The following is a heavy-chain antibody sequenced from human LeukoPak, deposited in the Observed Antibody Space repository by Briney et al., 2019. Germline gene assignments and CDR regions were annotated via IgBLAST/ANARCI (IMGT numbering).Heavy chain of an antibody. J-gene: IGHJ6*02. V-gene: IGHV3-23*01. CDR1: GFTFDDYA. Sequence: GGSLRLSCAASGFTFDDYAMHWVRQAPGKGLEWVSGISAGGGTTYYADSVKSRFTLSRDNSKDTLYLQMNSLRAEDTALYYCAKGYGSSWGQGTTVTVSS. D-gene: IGHD6-13*01. CDR3: AKGYGSS. CDR2: ISAGGGTT.